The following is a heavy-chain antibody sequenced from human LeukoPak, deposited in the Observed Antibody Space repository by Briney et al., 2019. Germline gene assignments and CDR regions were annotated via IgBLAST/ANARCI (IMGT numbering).Heavy chain of an antibody. J-gene: IGHJ4*02. CDR1: GGSISSYY. CDR2: IYYSGST. CDR3: ARHRVREHGSGYFDY. D-gene: IGHD2-15*01. V-gene: IGHV4-59*08. Sequence: SETLSLTCTVSGGSISSYYWSWIRQPPGKGLEWIGYIYYSGSTNYNPSLKSRVTISVDTSKNQFSLKLSSVTAADTAVYYCARHRVREHGSGYFDYWGQGTLVTVSS.